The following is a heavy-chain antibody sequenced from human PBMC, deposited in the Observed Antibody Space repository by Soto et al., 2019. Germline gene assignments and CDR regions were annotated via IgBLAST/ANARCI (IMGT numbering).Heavy chain of an antibody. D-gene: IGHD6-25*01. CDR1: GYQFTSNW. CDR3: ATASGHYFDY. Sequence: GESLKISCQGSGYQFTSNWTVWVRQMPGKGLEWMGIIYPGDSDTRYSPSFQGQVTISADRPLSTAFLQWSSLKASDTAVYYCATASGHYFDYWGQGTLVTVSS. V-gene: IGHV5-51*04. J-gene: IGHJ4*02. CDR2: IYPGDSDT.